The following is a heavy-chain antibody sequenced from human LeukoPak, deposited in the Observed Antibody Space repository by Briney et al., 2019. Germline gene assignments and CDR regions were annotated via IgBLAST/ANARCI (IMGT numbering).Heavy chain of an antibody. D-gene: IGHD6-13*01. CDR1: GFTFSNAW. CDR3: GSRIATAGSVDY. Sequence: GGSLRLSCAASGFTFSNAWMSWVRQAPGKGLEWVGFIRSKAYGGTTEYAASVKGRFTISRDDSKSIAYLQMNTLRAEDTAVYYCGSRIATAGSVDYWGQGTQVTVSS. CDR2: IRSKAYGGTT. V-gene: IGHV3-71*01. J-gene: IGHJ4*02.